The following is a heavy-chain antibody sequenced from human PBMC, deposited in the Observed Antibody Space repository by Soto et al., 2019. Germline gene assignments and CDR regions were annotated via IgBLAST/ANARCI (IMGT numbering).Heavy chain of an antibody. CDR2: ISAYNGNT. J-gene: IGHJ4*02. CDR3: ARITIFGVVTSDY. D-gene: IGHD3-3*01. CDR1: CYTFTSNG. Sequence: ASVKVSCKASCYTFTSNGIRWGRPAPGQGLEWMGWISAYNGNTNYAQKLQGRVTMTTDTSTSTAYMELRSLRSDDTAVYYCARITIFGVVTSDYWGQGTLVTVSS. V-gene: IGHV1-18*01.